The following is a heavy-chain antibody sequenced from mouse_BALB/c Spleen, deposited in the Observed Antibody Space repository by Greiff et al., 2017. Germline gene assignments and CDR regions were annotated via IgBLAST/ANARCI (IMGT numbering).Heavy chain of an antibody. D-gene: IGHD4-1*01. V-gene: IGHV1-31*01. Sequence: VHVKQSGPELVKPGASVKISCKASGYSFTGYYMHWVKQSHVKSLEWIGRINPYNGATSYNQNFKDKASLTVDKSSSTAYMELHSLTSEDSAVYYCAREAGTGYFDYWGQGTTLTVSS. CDR2: INPYNGAT. CDR1: GYSFTGYY. CDR3: AREAGTGYFDY. J-gene: IGHJ2*01.